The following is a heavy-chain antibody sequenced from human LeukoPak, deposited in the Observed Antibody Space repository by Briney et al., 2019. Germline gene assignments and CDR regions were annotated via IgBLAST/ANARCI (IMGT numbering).Heavy chain of an antibody. V-gene: IGHV4-39*01. D-gene: IGHD2-2*03. CDR3: ARHGSCSSSSCSFFGPTT. J-gene: IGHJ5*02. CDR1: GGSISSSSYY. CDR2: IYHSGKT. Sequence: SETLSLTCTVSGGSISSSSYYWGWIRQPPGMGPEWIGTIYHSGKTYYNPSLKSRVTISVDTSKIQFSLKLSSVTAADTAVYYCARHGSCSSSSCSFFGPTTWGQGTLVTVSS.